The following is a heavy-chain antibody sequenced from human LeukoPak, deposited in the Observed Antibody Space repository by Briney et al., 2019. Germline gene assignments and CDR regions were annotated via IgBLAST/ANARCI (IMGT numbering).Heavy chain of an antibody. V-gene: IGHV3-30-3*01. CDR1: GFTFSSYT. D-gene: IGHD2-15*01. CDR2: ISHDGNNK. CDR3: AREFVVVVAATIY. J-gene: IGHJ4*02. Sequence: GGSLRLSCAASGFTFSSYTMHWVRQAPGKGLEWVAVISHDGNNKYYADSVKGRFTISRDNSKNTLYLQMNSLRPEDTAVYYCAREFVVVVAATIYWGQGTLVTVSS.